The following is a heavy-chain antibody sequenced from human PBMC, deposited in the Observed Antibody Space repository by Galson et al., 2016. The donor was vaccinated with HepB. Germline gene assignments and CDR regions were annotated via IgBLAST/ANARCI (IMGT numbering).Heavy chain of an antibody. CDR1: GGTFSSYG. V-gene: IGHV1-69*13. CDR2: INPIFGTG. Sequence: SVKVSCKASGGTFSSYGISWVRQAPGQGLEWMGGINPIFGTGNNAQKFQGRVKITADESTSTAYMELSSLRSEDTAVYYCARDPLFDYWGQGTLVTVSS. J-gene: IGHJ4*02. CDR3: ARDPLFDY.